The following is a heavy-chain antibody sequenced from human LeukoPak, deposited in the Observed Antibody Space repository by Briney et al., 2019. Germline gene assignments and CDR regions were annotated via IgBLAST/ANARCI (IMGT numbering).Heavy chain of an antibody. D-gene: IGHD2-15*01. CDR3: ARAVGSVLDY. CDR2: IIPILGIA. V-gene: IGHV1-69*04. Sequence: ASVKVSCKASGGTFSSYAISWVRQAPGQGLEWMGWIIPILGIANYAQKFQGRITITADKSTSTDYMELSSLRSEDAAVYYCARAVGSVLDYWGEGTLVTVSS. CDR1: GGTFSSYA. J-gene: IGHJ4*02.